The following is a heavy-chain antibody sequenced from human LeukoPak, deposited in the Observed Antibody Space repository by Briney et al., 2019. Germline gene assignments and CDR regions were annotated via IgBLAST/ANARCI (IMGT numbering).Heavy chain of an antibody. D-gene: IGHD3-22*01. CDR1: EFNLRKHW. V-gene: IGHV3-7*01. J-gene: IGHJ4*02. Sequence: TGRSLRLSCVATEFNLRKHWMSWVRQSVEKRLQCVAKIREDGNEMHYADSVKGRFTISRDNAKNSLYLQMNSLRAEDTAVYYCVRGPTYYYDNRGYWVFDYWGQGTLVTVSS. CDR3: VRGPTYYYDNRGYWVFDY. CDR2: IREDGNEM.